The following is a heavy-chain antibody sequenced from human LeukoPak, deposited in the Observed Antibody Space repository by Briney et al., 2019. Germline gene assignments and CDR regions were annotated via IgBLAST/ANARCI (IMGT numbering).Heavy chain of an antibody. J-gene: IGHJ4*02. V-gene: IGHV4-31*03. CDR1: GDSIDSGSYY. CDR3: ATSARGYRFDY. CDR2: IHYSGTT. Sequence: SETLSLTCTVSGDSIDSGSYYWTWIRQHPGKGLEWIGYIHYSGTTYYNPSLKSRLTVSVDTSKSQFSLELTPLTAADTAIYYCATSARGYRFDYWGPGTLVTVSS. D-gene: IGHD5-12*01.